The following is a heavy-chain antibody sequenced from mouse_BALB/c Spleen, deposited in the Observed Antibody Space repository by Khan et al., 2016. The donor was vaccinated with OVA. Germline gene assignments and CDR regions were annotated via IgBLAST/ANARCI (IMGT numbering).Heavy chain of an antibody. V-gene: IGHV2-9*02. CDR2: IWDGGST. CDR3: ARLEDI. Sequence: VELVESGPGLVAPSQSLSITCTVSGFSLTNYGVHWVRQPPGKGLEWLGVIWDGGSTNYNSALLSRLSISKDNSKSQVFLKMNRLQTDETAMYYCARLEDIWGQGTTLTVSS. CDR1: GFSLTNYG. D-gene: IGHD1-3*01. J-gene: IGHJ2*01.